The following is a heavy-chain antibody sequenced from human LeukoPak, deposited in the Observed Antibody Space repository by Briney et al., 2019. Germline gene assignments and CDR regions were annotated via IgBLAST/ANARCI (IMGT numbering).Heavy chain of an antibody. CDR3: AKRWDSSGWYGNFDY. D-gene: IGHD6-19*01. Sequence: PGGSLRLSCAASGFTFSSYGMHWVRQAPGKGLEWVAGIQYDGSKNYYGDSVKGRFTISRDNSKNTLYLQMNSLRAEDTAVYYCAKRWDSSGWYGNFDYWGQGTLVTVSS. CDR1: GFTFSSYG. J-gene: IGHJ4*02. V-gene: IGHV3-30*02. CDR2: IQYDGSKN.